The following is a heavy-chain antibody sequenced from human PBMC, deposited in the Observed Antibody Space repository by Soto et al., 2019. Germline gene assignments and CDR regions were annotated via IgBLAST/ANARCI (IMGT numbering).Heavy chain of an antibody. J-gene: IGHJ5*02. CDR2: MNPNSGNT. V-gene: IGHV1-8*01. D-gene: IGHD6-6*01. CDR1: GYTFTSYD. Sequence: ASVKVSCKASGYTFTSYDINWVRQATGQGLEWMGWMNPNSGNTGYAQKFQGRVTMTRNTSISTAYMELSSLRSEDTAVYYCARGQLVGNWFDPWGQGTLITVSS. CDR3: ARGQLVGNWFDP.